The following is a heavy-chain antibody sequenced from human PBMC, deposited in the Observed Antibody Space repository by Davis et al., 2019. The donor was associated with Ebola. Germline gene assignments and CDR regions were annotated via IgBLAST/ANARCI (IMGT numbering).Heavy chain of an antibody. CDR2: IKEDESEK. CDR1: GFNIDNYW. J-gene: IGHJ4*02. CDR3: ARGDSIWFGELTHFDY. Sequence: PGGSLRLSCAASGFNIDNYWMSWVRQAPGKGLEWVPGIKEDESEKNYVDSVKGRFTISTDNAKNSMHLQMNSLRDEDMAVYYCARGDSIWFGELTHFDYWGQGTVVTVSS. D-gene: IGHD3-10*01. V-gene: IGHV3-7*03.